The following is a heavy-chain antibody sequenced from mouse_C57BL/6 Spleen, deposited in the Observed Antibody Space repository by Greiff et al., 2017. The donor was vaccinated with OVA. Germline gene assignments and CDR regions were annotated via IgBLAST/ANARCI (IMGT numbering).Heavy chain of an antibody. CDR2: ISDGGSYT. D-gene: IGHD1-1*01. CDR1: GFTFSSYA. CDR3: ARDYGSSYCDY. Sequence: EVKLMESGGGLVKPGGSLKLSCAASGFTFSSYAMSWVRQTPEKRLEWVATISDGGSYTYYPDNVKGRFTISRDNAKNNLYLQMSHLKSEDTAMYYCARDYGSSYCDYWGKGTTLTVSS. V-gene: IGHV5-4*01. J-gene: IGHJ2*01.